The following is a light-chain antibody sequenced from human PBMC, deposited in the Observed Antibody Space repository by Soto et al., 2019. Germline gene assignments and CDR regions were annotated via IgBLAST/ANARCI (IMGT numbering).Light chain of an antibody. CDR2: DVN. Sequence: QSSLTQPASVSGSPGQSITISCTGTSGDIGLYNFVSWYQQHPGRAPKLMIYDVNNRPSGVSDRFSGSKSGNTASLTISGLQAEDEADYYCCSYTSTTAYDFGTGTKVTVL. CDR1: SGDIGLYNF. J-gene: IGLJ1*01. V-gene: IGLV2-14*03. CDR3: CSYTSTTAYD.